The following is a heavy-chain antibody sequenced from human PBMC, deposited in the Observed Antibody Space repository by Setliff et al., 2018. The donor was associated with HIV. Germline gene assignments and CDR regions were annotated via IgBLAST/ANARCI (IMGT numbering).Heavy chain of an antibody. V-gene: IGHV4-61*02. J-gene: IGHJ6*03. CDR3: ARESGLQVRGSMYYYMDV. CDR1: GGSISSDNYY. Sequence: SETLSLTCTVSGGSISSDNYYWSWIRQPAGKGLGWIGRIYTSGNTKYNPSLKSRVTISVYTSKNQLSLKLSSVTAADTAVYYWARESGLQVRGSMYYYMDVWGTGTTVTVSS. D-gene: IGHD3-10*01. CDR2: IYTSGNT.